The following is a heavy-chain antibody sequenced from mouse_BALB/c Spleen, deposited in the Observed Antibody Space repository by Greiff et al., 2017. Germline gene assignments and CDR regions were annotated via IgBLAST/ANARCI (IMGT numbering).Heavy chain of an antibody. CDR1: GFTFSSFG. V-gene: IGHV5-17*02. CDR3: ARTTATAMDY. D-gene: IGHD1-2*01. CDR2: ISSGSSTI. Sequence: EVKVEESGGGLVQPGGSRKLSCAASGFTFSSFGMHWVRQAPEKGLEWVAYISSGSSTIYYADTVKGRFTISRDNPKNTLFLQMTSLRSEDTAMYYCARTTATAMDYWGQGTSVTVSS. J-gene: IGHJ4*01.